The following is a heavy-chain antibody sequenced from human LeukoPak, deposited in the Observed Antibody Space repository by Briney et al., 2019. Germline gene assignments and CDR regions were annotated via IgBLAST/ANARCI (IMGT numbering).Heavy chain of an antibody. Sequence: SGTLPLTCALSGGSISNSDWWSWVRQPPGKGLEWIGEIYQSGSTNYNPSLKSRVTISEDKSKNQLSLELTSVTAADTAVYYCARVSRTPATDKIFHSWGQGTLVTVSS. CDR2: IYQSGST. CDR1: GGSISNSDW. J-gene: IGHJ4*02. D-gene: IGHD6-13*01. V-gene: IGHV4-4*02. CDR3: ARVSRTPATDKIFHS.